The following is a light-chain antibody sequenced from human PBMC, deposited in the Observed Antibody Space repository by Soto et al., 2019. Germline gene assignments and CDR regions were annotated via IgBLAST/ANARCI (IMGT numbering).Light chain of an antibody. J-gene: IGLJ1*01. V-gene: IGLV2-23*02. Sequence: QSVLTQPASVSGSPGQSITISCTGTSSNVGSYKLVSWYQQHPGKAPXXMIFEVNKRPPGVSNRFSGSKSGNTASLTISGLKVEDEADYYCCSSGGSPTYVFGTGTKVTVL. CDR1: SSNVGSYKL. CDR3: CSSGGSPTYV. CDR2: EVN.